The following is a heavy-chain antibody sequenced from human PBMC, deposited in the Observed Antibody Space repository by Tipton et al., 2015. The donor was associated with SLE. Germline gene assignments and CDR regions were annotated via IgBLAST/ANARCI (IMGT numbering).Heavy chain of an antibody. CDR2: INHSGST. CDR3: ARGRYCSSTSCSYYFDY. D-gene: IGHD2-2*01. Sequence: TVSLTCAVYGGSFSGYYWSWIRQPPGKGLEWIGEINHSGSTNYNPSLKSRVTISIDTSKNQFSLKVSSVTAADTAVYYCARGRYCSSTSCSYYFDYWGQGTLVTVSS. J-gene: IGHJ4*02. V-gene: IGHV4-34*01. CDR1: GGSFSGYY.